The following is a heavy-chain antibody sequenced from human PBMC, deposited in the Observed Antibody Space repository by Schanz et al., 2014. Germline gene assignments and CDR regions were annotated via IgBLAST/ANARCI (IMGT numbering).Heavy chain of an antibody. D-gene: IGHD3-3*01. CDR3: ARGYDFWSGLRGGDY. Sequence: QVQLQQWGAGLLKPSETLSLSCAVYGGSLSGYYWGWVRQPPRKGLEWIGEINQSGRASYNPSLRSGVTISVTTSNTQFPLRVPSVTAADTALYFCARGYDFWSGLRGGDYWGQGTLVTVSS. CDR2: INQSGRA. J-gene: IGHJ4*02. CDR1: GGSLSGYY. V-gene: IGHV4-34*01.